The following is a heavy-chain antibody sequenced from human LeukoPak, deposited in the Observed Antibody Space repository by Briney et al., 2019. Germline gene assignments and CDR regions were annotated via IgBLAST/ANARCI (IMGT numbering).Heavy chain of an antibody. D-gene: IGHD2-2*01. Sequence: GGSLRLSCAASGFTFSNAWMSWVRQAPGKGLEWVGRIKSKTDGETTDYAAPVKGRFTISRDDSKNTLYLQMNRLKTEDTAVYYCTTALDLIVVVPAAIVWGQGTLVTVSS. CDR3: TTALDLIVVVPAAIV. CDR2: IKSKTDGETT. CDR1: GFTFSNAW. V-gene: IGHV3-15*01. J-gene: IGHJ4*02.